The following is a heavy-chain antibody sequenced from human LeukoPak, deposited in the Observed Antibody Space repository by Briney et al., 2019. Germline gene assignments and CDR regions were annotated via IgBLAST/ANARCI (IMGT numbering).Heavy chain of an antibody. CDR2: INPSGGST. CDR3: ATLNVAYYDILTGYYNGLGAFDI. J-gene: IGHJ3*02. V-gene: IGHV1-46*01. CDR1: EYTFTGNY. Sequence: ASVKVSCKASEYTFTGNYYMHWVRQAPGQGLEWMGIINPSGGSTSYAQKFQGRVTMTRDTSTSTVYMELSSLRSEDTAVYYCATLNVAYYDILTGYYNGLGAFDIWGQGTMVTVSS. D-gene: IGHD3-9*01.